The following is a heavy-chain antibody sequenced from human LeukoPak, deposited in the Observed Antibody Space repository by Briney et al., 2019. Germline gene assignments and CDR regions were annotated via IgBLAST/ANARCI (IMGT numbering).Heavy chain of an antibody. V-gene: IGHV4-59*01. Sequence: SETLSLTCTVSNGSISSYYWSWIRQPPGKGLEWIGFIYYSGSTNYNPSLKSRVTISLDTSKYQFSLKLSSVTAADTAVYYCARVRGYYASGGLYFDYWGQGTLVTVSS. CDR2: IYYSGST. CDR1: NGSISSYY. J-gene: IGHJ4*02. D-gene: IGHD3-10*01. CDR3: ARVRGYYASGGLYFDY.